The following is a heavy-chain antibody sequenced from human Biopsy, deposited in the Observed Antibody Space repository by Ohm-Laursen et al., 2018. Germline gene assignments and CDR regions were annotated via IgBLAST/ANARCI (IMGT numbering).Heavy chain of an antibody. Sequence: GASVKVSCKASGYTFTGQYLHWVRQVPGQGLEWMGWINPHSGTIKFAQDFQGRVTMTRDTSITTAYMELRRLRSDDTAVYYCAKGQDLRGGAEYFQHWGQGALVTVPS. CDR1: GYTFTGQY. D-gene: IGHD2-15*01. V-gene: IGHV1-2*02. CDR2: INPHSGTI. CDR3: AKGQDLRGGAEYFQH. J-gene: IGHJ1*01.